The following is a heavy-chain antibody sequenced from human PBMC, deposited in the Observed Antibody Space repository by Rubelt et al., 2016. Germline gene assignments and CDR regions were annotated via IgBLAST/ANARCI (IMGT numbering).Heavy chain of an antibody. CDR1: GFTFSSYG. J-gene: IGHJ6*02. D-gene: IGHD2-15*01. V-gene: IGHV3-33*01. Sequence: EDGGGVVQPGRSLRLSCAASGFTFSSYGMHWVRQAPGKGLEWVAVIWYDGSNKYYADSVKGRFTISRDNAKNSLYLQMNSLRAEDTAVYYCARDHGYCSGGSCYEDYGMDVWGQGTTVTVSS. CDR2: IWYDGSNK. CDR3: ARDHGYCSGGSCYEDYGMDV.